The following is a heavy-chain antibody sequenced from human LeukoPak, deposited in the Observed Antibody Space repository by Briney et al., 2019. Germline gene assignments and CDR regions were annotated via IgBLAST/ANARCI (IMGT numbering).Heavy chain of an antibody. J-gene: IGHJ5*02. Sequence: GGSLRLSCAASGFTFSSYGMHWVRQAPGKGLEWVAVIWYDGSNKYYADSVKGRFTISRDNSKNTPYLQMNSLRAEDTAVYYCAREVDYGGNSYWFDPWGQGTLVTVSS. V-gene: IGHV3-33*01. CDR3: AREVDYGGNSYWFDP. D-gene: IGHD4-23*01. CDR1: GFTFSSYG. CDR2: IWYDGSNK.